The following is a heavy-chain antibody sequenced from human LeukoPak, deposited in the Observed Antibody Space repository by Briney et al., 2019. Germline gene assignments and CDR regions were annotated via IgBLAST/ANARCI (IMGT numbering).Heavy chain of an antibody. D-gene: IGHD4-17*01. CDR2: IRYDGTNK. CDR3: AKDRDYGDYPSAYYYYMDV. V-gene: IGHV3-30*02. Sequence: GGSLRLSCAASGFTFSTYGIHWVRQAPGKGLEWVAFIRYDGTNKWYANSVKGRSTISRDNSKNMLYLQMNSLRAEDTAVYHCAKDRDYGDYPSAYYYYMDVWGKGTTVTVSS. CDR1: GFTFSTYG. J-gene: IGHJ6*03.